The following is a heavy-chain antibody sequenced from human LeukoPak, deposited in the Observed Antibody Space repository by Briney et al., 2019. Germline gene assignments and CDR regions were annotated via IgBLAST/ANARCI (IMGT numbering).Heavy chain of an antibody. D-gene: IGHD4-17*01. CDR2: IKQDGSEK. CDR3: ARDHDYGDYYYYYGMDV. J-gene: IGHJ6*02. CDR1: GFTFSSYW. Sequence: GGSLRLSCAASGFTFSSYWMSWVRQAPGKGLEWVANIKQDGSEKYYVDSVKGRFTISRDNAKNSLYLQMNSLRAEDTAVYYCARDHDYGDYYYYYGMDVWGQGTTVTVSS. V-gene: IGHV3-7*03.